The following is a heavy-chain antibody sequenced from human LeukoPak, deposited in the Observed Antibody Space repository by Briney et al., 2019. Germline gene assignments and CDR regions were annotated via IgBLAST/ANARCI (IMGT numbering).Heavy chain of an antibody. Sequence: GASLLISCEGSGSICTSYWNSWVRQLPGKGLEWMGRIDPSDSYTNYSPSFQGHVTISANKSINTAYLQWTSLKASDTAMYYCSRSPQGLILDYWGQGTLVTVSS. D-gene: IGHD3-22*01. V-gene: IGHV5-10-1*01. CDR1: GSICTSYW. CDR3: SRSPQGLILDY. CDR2: IDPSDSYT. J-gene: IGHJ4*02.